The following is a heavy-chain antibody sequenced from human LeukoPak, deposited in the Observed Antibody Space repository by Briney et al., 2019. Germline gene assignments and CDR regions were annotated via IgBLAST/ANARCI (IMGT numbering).Heavy chain of an antibody. CDR2: IYSGGTT. CDR3: AAGRDYDSSGYYLH. J-gene: IGHJ4*02. V-gene: IGHV3-66*01. Sequence: PGGSLGLSCVVSGFTVSSNHTSWVRQAPGKGLEWVSGIYSGGTTYYADAVKGRFIISRDNSKNTLYLQVNSLRDEDTAVYYCAAGRDYDSSGYYLHWGQGTLVTVSS. D-gene: IGHD3-22*01. CDR1: GFTVSSNH.